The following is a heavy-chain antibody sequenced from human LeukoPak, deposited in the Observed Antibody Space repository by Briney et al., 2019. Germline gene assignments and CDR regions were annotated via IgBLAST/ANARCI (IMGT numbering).Heavy chain of an antibody. Sequence: ASVKVSCKASGYTFTSYYMHWVRQAPGQGLEWMGIINPSGGSTSYAQKFQGRVTMTRDTSTSTVYMELSSLRSEDTAVYYCAREETQDIVATIHYFDYWGRGTLVSVSS. CDR2: INPSGGST. J-gene: IGHJ4*02. D-gene: IGHD5-12*01. CDR3: AREETQDIVATIHYFDY. CDR1: GYTFTSYY. V-gene: IGHV1-46*01.